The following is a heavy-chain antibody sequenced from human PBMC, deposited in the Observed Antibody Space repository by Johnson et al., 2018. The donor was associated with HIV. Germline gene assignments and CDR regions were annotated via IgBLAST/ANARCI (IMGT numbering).Heavy chain of an antibody. V-gene: IGHV3-23*04. J-gene: IGHJ3*02. CDR3: ARGGDYDEGAFDI. CDR2: ISYSGSST. D-gene: IGHD4-17*01. CDR1: GFSFDSHA. Sequence: VQLVESGGGLVQPGGSLRLSCAASGFSFDSHAINWVRQAPGKGLQWVSAISYSGSSTYYADSVKGRFTISSDNSRSTVYLHMINLRAEDTAVYYCARGGDYDEGAFDIWGQGTMVTVS.